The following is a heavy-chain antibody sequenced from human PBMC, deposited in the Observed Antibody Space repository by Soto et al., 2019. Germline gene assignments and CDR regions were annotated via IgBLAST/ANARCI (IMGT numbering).Heavy chain of an antibody. D-gene: IGHD3-3*01. V-gene: IGHV3-11*01. J-gene: IGHJ4*02. Sequence: GGSLRLSCAASGFTFSDYYMSWIRQAPGKGLEWVSYISSSGSTIYYADSVKGRFTISRDNAKNSLYLQMNSLRAEDTAVYYCARTYYDFWSGSQPNSQIDYWGQGTLVTVSS. CDR3: ARTYYDFWSGSQPNSQIDY. CDR2: ISSSGSTI. CDR1: GFTFSDYY.